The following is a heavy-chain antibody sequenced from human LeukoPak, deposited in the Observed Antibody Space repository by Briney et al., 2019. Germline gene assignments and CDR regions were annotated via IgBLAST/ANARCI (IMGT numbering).Heavy chain of an antibody. D-gene: IGHD5-18*01. CDR1: GYTFTSYG. Sequence: APVKVSCKASGYTFTSYGISWVRQAPGQGLEWMGWISAYSGATNYVQKFQGRVRMTRDTSIGTAYMELSSLTSDDTAIYYCARPITKYTAVVWDYWGQGTLVTVSS. CDR2: ISAYSGAT. J-gene: IGHJ4*02. CDR3: ARPITKYTAVVWDY. V-gene: IGHV1-18*01.